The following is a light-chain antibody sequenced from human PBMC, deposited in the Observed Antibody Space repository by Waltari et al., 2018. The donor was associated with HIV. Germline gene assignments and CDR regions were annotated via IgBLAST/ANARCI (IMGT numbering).Light chain of an antibody. J-gene: IGLJ2*01. V-gene: IGLV2-18*02. Sequence: QSALTQPPSVSGSPGQSVTISCTGSSSAVGSYNRVSWYQQPPGTAPKLIIYEVSNRPSVVPDRFSGSKSGNTASLIISGLQAEDEADYYCSSYTSSNLVFGGGTKLTVL. CDR2: EVS. CDR1: SSAVGSYNR. CDR3: SSYTSSNLV.